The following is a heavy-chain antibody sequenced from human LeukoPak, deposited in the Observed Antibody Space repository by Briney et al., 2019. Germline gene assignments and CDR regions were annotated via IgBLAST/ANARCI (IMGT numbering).Heavy chain of an antibody. Sequence: GGSLRLSCAASGFTFSSYAMHWVRQAPGKGLEGVAVISYDGSNKYYADSVKGRFTISRDNSKNTLYLQMNSLRAEDTAVYYCAKALLKLELGIYYMDVWGKGTTVTVSS. J-gene: IGHJ6*03. D-gene: IGHD1-7*01. CDR2: ISYDGSNK. CDR1: GFTFSSYA. V-gene: IGHV3-30*04. CDR3: AKALLKLELGIYYMDV.